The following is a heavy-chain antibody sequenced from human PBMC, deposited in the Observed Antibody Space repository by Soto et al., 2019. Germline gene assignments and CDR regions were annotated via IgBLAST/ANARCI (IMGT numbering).Heavy chain of an antibody. CDR2: TYYRSKWNN. V-gene: IGHV6-1*01. Sequence: SQTLSLTCAISGDSFSSNRASCNGIRQSPSRGLEWLGRTYYRSKWNNDYAVSVKSRITINPDTSKNQFSLQLNSVTPEDTGVYYCARGYSSSFDYWGPGTLVTVSS. J-gene: IGHJ4*02. D-gene: IGHD6-6*01. CDR3: ARGYSSSFDY. CDR1: GDSFSSNRAS.